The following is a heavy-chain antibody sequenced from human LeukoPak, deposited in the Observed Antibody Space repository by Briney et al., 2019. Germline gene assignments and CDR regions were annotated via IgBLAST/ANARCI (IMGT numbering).Heavy chain of an antibody. Sequence: ASVKVSCKASGYTFTSYDINWVRQATGQGLEWMGRMNPNSGNTGYAQKFQGRVTMTRNTSISTAYMELSSLRSEDTAVYYCARGVPAETYYYMDVWGKGTTVTVSS. J-gene: IGHJ6*03. V-gene: IGHV1-8*01. CDR3: ARGVPAETYYYMDV. D-gene: IGHD2-2*01. CDR2: MNPNSGNT. CDR1: GYTFTSYD.